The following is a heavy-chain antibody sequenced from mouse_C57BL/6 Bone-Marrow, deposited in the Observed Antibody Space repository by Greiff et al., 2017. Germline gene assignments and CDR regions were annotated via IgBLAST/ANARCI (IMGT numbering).Heavy chain of an antibody. CDR1: GYTFTSYW. J-gene: IGHJ1*03. D-gene: IGHD1-1*01. V-gene: IGHV1-55*01. CDR2: IYPGSGST. CDR3: ARPYYYGSSYWYFDV. Sequence: QVQLKQPGAELVKPGASVKMSCKASGYTFTSYWLTWVKQRPGQGLEWIGDIYPGSGSTNYNEKFKSKATLTVDTSSSTAYMQLSSLTSEDSAVYYCARPYYYGSSYWYFDVWGTGTTVTVSS.